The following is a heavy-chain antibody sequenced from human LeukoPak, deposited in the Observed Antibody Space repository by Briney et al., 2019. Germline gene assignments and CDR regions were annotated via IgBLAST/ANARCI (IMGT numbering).Heavy chain of an antibody. J-gene: IGHJ4*02. CDR2: IYYSGST. Sequence: PSETLSLTCTVSGGSISSYYWSWIRQPPGKGLEWIGYIYYSGSTNYNPSLKSRVTISVDTSKNQFSLKLSSVTAVDTAVYYCARGRRDMATINLFDFWGQGTLVTLSS. CDR3: ARGRRDMATINLFDF. CDR1: GGSISSYY. D-gene: IGHD5-24*01. V-gene: IGHV4-59*01.